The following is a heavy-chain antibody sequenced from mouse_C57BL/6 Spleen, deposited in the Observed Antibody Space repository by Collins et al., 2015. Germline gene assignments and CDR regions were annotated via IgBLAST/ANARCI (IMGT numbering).Heavy chain of an antibody. CDR1: GYTFTDYS. CDR2: INTETGEP. Sequence: QIQLVQSGPELKKPGETVKISCKASGYTFTDYSMHWVKQAPGKGLKWMGWINTETGEPTYADDFKGRFAFSLETSASTAYLQINNLKNEDTATYFCARALLRLRYYFDYWGQGTTLTVSS. V-gene: IGHV9-2-1*01. J-gene: IGHJ2*01. CDR3: ARALLRLRYYFDY. D-gene: IGHD1-2*01.